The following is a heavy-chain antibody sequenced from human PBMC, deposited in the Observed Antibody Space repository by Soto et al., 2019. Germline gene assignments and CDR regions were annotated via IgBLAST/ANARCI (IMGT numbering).Heavy chain of an antibody. CDR2: IIPIFGTA. CDR1: GGTFSSYA. Sequence: SVKVSCKASGGTFSSYAISWVRQAPGQGLEWMGGIIPIFGTANYAQKFQGRVTITADKSTSTAYMELSSLRSEDTAVYYCARERRWWLRLLAWFDPWGQGTLVTVSS. J-gene: IGHJ5*02. V-gene: IGHV1-69*06. CDR3: ARERRWWLRLLAWFDP. D-gene: IGHD5-12*01.